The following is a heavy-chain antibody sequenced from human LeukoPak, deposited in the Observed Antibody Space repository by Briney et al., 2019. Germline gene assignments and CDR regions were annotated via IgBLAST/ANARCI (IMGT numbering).Heavy chain of an antibody. CDR2: IIPIFGTA. J-gene: IGHJ4*02. D-gene: IGHD1-26*01. V-gene: IGHV1-69*05. CDR1: GGTFSSYA. CDR3: ARGLLSGGYYNRILHNRKYYFDY. Sequence: SVKVSCKASGGTFSSYAISWVRQAPGQGLEWMGGIIPIFGTANYAQKFQGRVTMTRDMSTSTVYMELSSLRSEDTAVYYCARGLLSGGYYNRILHNRKYYFDYWGQGTLVTVSS.